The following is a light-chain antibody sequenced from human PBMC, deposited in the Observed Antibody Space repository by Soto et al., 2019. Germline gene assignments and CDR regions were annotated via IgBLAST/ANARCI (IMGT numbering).Light chain of an antibody. V-gene: IGKV3-15*01. J-gene: IGKJ1*01. CDR3: QQYNLAPWT. CDR1: QSVSSN. CDR2: GAS. Sequence: EIVMTQSPATLSVSPGERATLSCRASQSVSSNLAWYQQKPGQAPRLLIYGASTRATGIPARFSGSGSGTEFTLTISSLQSDDFALYSCQQYNLAPWTFGQGTKVEIK.